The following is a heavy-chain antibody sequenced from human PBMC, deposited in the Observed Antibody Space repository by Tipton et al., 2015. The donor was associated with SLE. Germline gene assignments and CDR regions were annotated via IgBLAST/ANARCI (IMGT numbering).Heavy chain of an antibody. Sequence: QSGAEVKKPGASVKVSCKASGYTFTSYAMHWVRQAPGQRLEWMGWINAGNGNTKYSQKFQGRVTITRDTSASTAYMELSSLRSEDTAVYYCAASGDHGEYFDYWGQGTLVTVSS. CDR2: INAGNGNT. J-gene: IGHJ4*02. CDR1: GYTFTSYA. CDR3: AASGDHGEYFDY. D-gene: IGHD4-17*01. V-gene: IGHV1-3*01.